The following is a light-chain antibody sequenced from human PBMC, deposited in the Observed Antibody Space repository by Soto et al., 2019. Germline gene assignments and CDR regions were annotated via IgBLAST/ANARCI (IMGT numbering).Light chain of an antibody. V-gene: IGLV2-14*01. CDR1: SSDVGGYNY. J-gene: IGLJ2*01. Sequence: QSALTQPASVSGSPGQSITISCTGTSSDVGGYNYVSWCQQHPGKAPIRMIYDVSNRPSGVSNRFSGSKSGNTASLTISGLQAEDEADYYCSSYTSSSTLVVFGGGTKLTVL. CDR3: SSYTSSSTLVV. CDR2: DVS.